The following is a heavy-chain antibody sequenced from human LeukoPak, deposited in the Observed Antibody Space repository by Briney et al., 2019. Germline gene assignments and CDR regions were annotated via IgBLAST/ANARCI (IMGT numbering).Heavy chain of an antibody. J-gene: IGHJ6*03. V-gene: IGHV3-21*01. Sequence: GGSLRLSCAASGFTFSSYSMNWVRQAPGKGLEWVSSISSSSSYIYYADSVKGRFTISRDNAKNSLYLQMNSLRAEDTAVYYCAGGYSGYQTYYYYYYMDVWGKGTTVTVSS. CDR3: AGGYSGYQTYYYYYYMDV. CDR1: GFTFSSYS. CDR2: ISSSSSYI. D-gene: IGHD5-12*01.